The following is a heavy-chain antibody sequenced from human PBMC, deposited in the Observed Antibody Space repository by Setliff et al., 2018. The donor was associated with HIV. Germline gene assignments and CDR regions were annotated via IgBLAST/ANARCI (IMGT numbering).Heavy chain of an antibody. Sequence: LSLTCTVSGGSISSSSSYWGWIRQPPGRGLEWIGSVYYTGNPQYNPSLKSRVTISVDTSKNQFSLKLSSVTAADTAVYYCARDRYTWNYGKNYMDVWGKGTTVTVSS. CDR1: GGSISSSSSY. CDR3: ARDRYTWNYGKNYMDV. CDR2: VYYTGNP. V-gene: IGHV4-39*02. D-gene: IGHD1-7*01. J-gene: IGHJ6*03.